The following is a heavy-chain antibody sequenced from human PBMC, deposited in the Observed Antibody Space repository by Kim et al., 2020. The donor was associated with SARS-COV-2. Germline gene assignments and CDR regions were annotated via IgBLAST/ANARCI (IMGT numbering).Heavy chain of an antibody. J-gene: IGHJ2*01. V-gene: IGHV3-9*01. CDR3: AKDSNVIQLWNGPGGWYFDL. CDR2: ISWNSGSI. Sequence: GGSLRLSCAASGFTFDDYAMHWVRQAPGKGLEWVSGISWNSGSIGYADSVKGRFTISRDNAKNSLYLQMNSLRAEDTALYYCAKDSNVIQLWNGPGGWYFDLWGRGTLVTVSS. D-gene: IGHD5-18*01. CDR1: GFTFDDYA.